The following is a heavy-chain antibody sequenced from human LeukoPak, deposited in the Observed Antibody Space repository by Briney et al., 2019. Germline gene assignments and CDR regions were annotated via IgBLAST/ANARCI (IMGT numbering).Heavy chain of an antibody. CDR1: GGSISSSSYY. Sequence: PSETLSLTCTVSGGSISSSSYYWGWIRQPPAKGLEWIGSIYYSGSTYYNPSLKSRVTISVDTSKNQFSLKLSSVTAADTAVYYCARGPRYCSGGSCYSRRNYYYYYMDVWGKGTTVTVSS. J-gene: IGHJ6*03. V-gene: IGHV4-39*01. CDR2: IYYSGST. D-gene: IGHD2-15*01. CDR3: ARGPRYCSGGSCYSRRNYYYYYMDV.